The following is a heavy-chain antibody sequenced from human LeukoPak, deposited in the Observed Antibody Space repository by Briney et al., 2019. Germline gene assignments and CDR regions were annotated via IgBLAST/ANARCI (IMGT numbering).Heavy chain of an antibody. Sequence: PGGSLRLSCAASGFTFDDYAMHWVRQAPGKGLEWVSGISWNSASIGYAESVKGRFTISRDNAKNSLYLQMNSLRAEDTALYYCAKDSAYDFWSGYSSLGPHYYYGMDVWGQGTTVTVSS. J-gene: IGHJ6*02. CDR1: GFTFDDYA. CDR2: ISWNSASI. D-gene: IGHD3-3*01. CDR3: AKDSAYDFWSGYSSLGPHYYYGMDV. V-gene: IGHV3-9*01.